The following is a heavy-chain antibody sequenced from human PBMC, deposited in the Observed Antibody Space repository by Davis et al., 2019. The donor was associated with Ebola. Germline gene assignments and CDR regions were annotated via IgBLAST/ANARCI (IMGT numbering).Heavy chain of an antibody. J-gene: IGHJ4*02. Sequence: GGSLRLSCAASGFTFSSYEMNWVRQAPGKGLEWVSYISSSGSTIYYADAVKGRFIISRDNAKNSLYLQMNSLRAEDTAVFYCARGYYDSSGYYRRYYFDYWGQGTLVTVSS. D-gene: IGHD3-22*01. CDR3: ARGYYDSSGYYRRYYFDY. CDR1: GFTFSSYE. V-gene: IGHV3-48*03. CDR2: ISSSGSTI.